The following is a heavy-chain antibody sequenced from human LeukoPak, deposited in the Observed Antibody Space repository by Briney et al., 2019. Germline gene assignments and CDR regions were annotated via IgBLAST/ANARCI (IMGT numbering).Heavy chain of an antibody. CDR3: TRSDSGQIDY. CDR2: INSDGSST. Sequence: GGSLRLSCATSGFTLSSYWMHWVRQAPGKGLVWVSRINSDGSSTTYADSVKGRFTISRDNAKNTLYLQMNSLRAEDTALYYCTRSDSGQIDYWGQGTLVTVSS. J-gene: IGHJ4*02. CDR1: GFTLSSYW. V-gene: IGHV3-74*01. D-gene: IGHD5-12*01.